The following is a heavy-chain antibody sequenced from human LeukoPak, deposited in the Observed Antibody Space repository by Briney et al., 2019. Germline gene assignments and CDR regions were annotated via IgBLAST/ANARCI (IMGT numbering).Heavy chain of an antibody. CDR2: IIPIFGSA. V-gene: IGHV1-69*01. J-gene: IGHJ4*02. CDR3: ARDFPSRAYYYDSSGYSSFDY. Sequence: SVKVSCKASGGTFSSYAISWVRQAPGQGLEWMGGIIPIFGSANYAQKFQGRVTITADESTSTAYMELSSLRSEDTAVYYCARDFPSRAYYYDSSGYSSFDYWGQGTLVTVSS. CDR1: GGTFSSYA. D-gene: IGHD3-22*01.